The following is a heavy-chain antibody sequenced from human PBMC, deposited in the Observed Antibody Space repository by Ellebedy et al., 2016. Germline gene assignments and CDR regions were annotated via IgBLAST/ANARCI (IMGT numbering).Heavy chain of an antibody. CDR3: ARGGGGGRALDY. V-gene: IGHV4-39*01. D-gene: IGHD3-16*01. CDR2: IFYNGNT. CDR1: GGSISSSNYY. J-gene: IGHJ4*02. Sequence: SETLSLTCTVSGGSISSSNYYWGWIRQPPGKGLEWIGTIFYNGNTYYNPSLQSRVTISVDSSKNQFSLKLSYVTATDTAVYYCARGGGGGRALDYWGQGTLVTVSS.